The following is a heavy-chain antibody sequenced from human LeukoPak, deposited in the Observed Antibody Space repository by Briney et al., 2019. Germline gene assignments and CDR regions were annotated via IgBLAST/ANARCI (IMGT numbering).Heavy chain of an antibody. V-gene: IGHV3-11*05. CDR3: ARDPSVAGTPWFDP. CDR1: GFTFSDYH. J-gene: IGHJ5*02. CDR2: ITTSGSYT. Sequence: GGSLRLSCAASGFTFSDYHMGWIRQAPGKGLEWVSHITTSGSYTKYADSVKGRFTISRDNAKNSLYLQMNSLRAEDTAVYYCARDPSVAGTPWFDPWGQGTLVTVSS. D-gene: IGHD6-19*01.